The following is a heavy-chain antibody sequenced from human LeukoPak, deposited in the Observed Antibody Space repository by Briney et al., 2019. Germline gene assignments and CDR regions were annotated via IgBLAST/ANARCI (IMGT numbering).Heavy chain of an antibody. Sequence: SETLSLTCTVSGGSISSYYWSWIRQPPGKGLEWIGYIYYSGSTNYNPSLKSRVTISVDTSKNQFSLKLSSVTAADTAVYYYARRYDFWSGYPPPLDYWGQGTLVTVSS. CDR2: IYYSGST. CDR1: GGSISSYY. V-gene: IGHV4-59*12. J-gene: IGHJ4*02. CDR3: ARRYDFWSGYPPPLDY. D-gene: IGHD3-3*01.